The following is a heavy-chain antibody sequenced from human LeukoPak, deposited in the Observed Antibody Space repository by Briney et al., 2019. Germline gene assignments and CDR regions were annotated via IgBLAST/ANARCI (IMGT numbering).Heavy chain of an antibody. CDR1: GGSISSYY. CDR2: IYYSGST. CDR3: AADTAMVKGGFDP. Sequence: SETLSLTCTVSGGSISSYYWGWIRQPPGKGLEWIGYIYYSGSTNYNPSLKSRVTISVDTSKNQFSLKLSSVTAADTAVYYCAADTAMVKGGFDPWGQGTLVTVSS. D-gene: IGHD5-18*01. J-gene: IGHJ5*02. V-gene: IGHV4-59*01.